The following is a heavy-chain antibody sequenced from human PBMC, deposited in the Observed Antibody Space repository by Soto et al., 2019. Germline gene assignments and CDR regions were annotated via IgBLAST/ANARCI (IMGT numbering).Heavy chain of an antibody. J-gene: IGHJ5*02. V-gene: IGHV4-31*03. Sequence: PSETLFVTCSVSGGSISTGGYHWTWIRQHPEKGLEWIGFIYYRGNAYYNPSLRSRLTMSVDTSTNKFSLNLTSVTAADTAVYYCARTSDLGLWDWLDPCGLGTIVSVS. CDR3: ARTSDLGLWDWLDP. D-gene: IGHD7-27*01. CDR2: IYYRGNA. CDR1: GGSISTGGYH.